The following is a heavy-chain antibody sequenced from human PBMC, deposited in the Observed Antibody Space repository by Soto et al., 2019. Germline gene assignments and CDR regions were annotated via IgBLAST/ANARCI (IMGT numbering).Heavy chain of an antibody. CDR2: INPTSGST. D-gene: IGHD6-13*01. J-gene: IGHJ4*02. Sequence: QVQLVQSGAEVKKPGASVKVSCRASGYTFTNYYIHWVRQAPGQGLEWLGIINPTSGSTNYAQKFQGRVTLTMDTSTTTVYMELSGLRVEDTAIFYCARDLAAGDHWGQGTLVTVSS. CDR3: ARDLAAGDH. CDR1: GYTFTNYY. V-gene: IGHV1-46*01.